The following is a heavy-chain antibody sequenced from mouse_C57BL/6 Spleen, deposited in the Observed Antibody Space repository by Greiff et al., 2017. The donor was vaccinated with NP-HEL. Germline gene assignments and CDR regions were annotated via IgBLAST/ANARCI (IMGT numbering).Heavy chain of an antibody. V-gene: IGHV1-69*01. J-gene: IGHJ2*01. CDR1: GYTFTSYW. D-gene: IGHD1-1*01. CDR2: IDPSDSYT. CDR3: ARSERSLWYFDY. Sequence: QVQLKQPGAELVMPGASVKLSCKASGYTFTSYWMHWVKQRPGQGLEWIGEIDPSDSYTNYNQKFKGKSTLTVDKSSSTAYMQLSSLTSEDSAVYYCARSERSLWYFDYWGQGTTLTVSS.